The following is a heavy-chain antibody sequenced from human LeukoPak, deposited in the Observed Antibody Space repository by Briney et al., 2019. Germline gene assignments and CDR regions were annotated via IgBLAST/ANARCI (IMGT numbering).Heavy chain of an antibody. V-gene: IGHV3-48*03. Sequence: PGGSLRLSCGASGFTFSSYEMNRVRQAPGKGLEWVSYISSGGDAIYYADSVKGRFTISRDNAENSLSLQMNSLRAEDTAVYYCARGGTYLFYCGQGTLVTVSS. CDR2: ISSGGDAI. CDR3: ARGGTYLFY. J-gene: IGHJ4*02. D-gene: IGHD1-26*01. CDR1: GFTFSSYE.